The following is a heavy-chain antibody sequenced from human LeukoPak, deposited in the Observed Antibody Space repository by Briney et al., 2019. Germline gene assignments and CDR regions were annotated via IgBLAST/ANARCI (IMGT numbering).Heavy chain of an antibody. Sequence: SVKVSCKASGGTFISYAISWVRQAPGQGLEWMGGIIPIFGTANYAQKFQGRVTITTDESTSTAYMELSSLRSEDTAVYYCASLATRSYYFDYWGQGTLVTVSS. CDR1: GGTFISYA. D-gene: IGHD5-24*01. V-gene: IGHV1-69*05. CDR2: IIPIFGTA. CDR3: ASLATRSYYFDY. J-gene: IGHJ4*02.